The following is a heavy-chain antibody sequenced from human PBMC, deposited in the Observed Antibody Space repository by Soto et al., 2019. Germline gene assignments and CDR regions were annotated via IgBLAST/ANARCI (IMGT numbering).Heavy chain of an antibody. CDR1: GDAISNYY. CDR3: ARGTRALITSFFAY. V-gene: IGHV4-59*03. CDR2: VHERGST. Sequence: SETLSLTCSGSGDAISNYYWSWIRQTPGRGLEWIGCVHERGSTDDNPSLRGRVIISLRTSKSQFALSLRSATAADTATYSCARGTRALITSFFAYWGQGIAVTVSS. J-gene: IGHJ4*02. D-gene: IGHD1-20*01.